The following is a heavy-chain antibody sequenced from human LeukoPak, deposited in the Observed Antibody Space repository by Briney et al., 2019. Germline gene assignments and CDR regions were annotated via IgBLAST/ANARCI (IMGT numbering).Heavy chain of an antibody. D-gene: IGHD3-22*01. CDR2: IYYGGST. CDR1: GGSISSGDYY. V-gene: IGHV4-30-4*01. Sequence: ASETLSLTCTVSGGSISSGDYYWSWIRQPPGKGLEWIGYIYYGGSTYYNPSLKSRVTISVDTSKNQFSLKLSSVTAADTAVYYCARDVADSSGYYYTLGWYFDLWGRGTLVTVSS. J-gene: IGHJ2*01. CDR3: ARDVADSSGYYYTLGWYFDL.